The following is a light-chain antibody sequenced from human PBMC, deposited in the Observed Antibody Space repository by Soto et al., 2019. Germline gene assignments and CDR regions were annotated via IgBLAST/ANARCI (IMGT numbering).Light chain of an antibody. Sequence: DIAMTQSPSSLSASVGDRVTITCRASQSISTYLIWYQQKPGKAPTRLIYAASRLQSGVPSRFSGRGSGTDFTLTISSLQPEDFATYYCQQSYTTPPYPFGQGTKLEIK. V-gene: IGKV1-39*01. CDR2: AAS. J-gene: IGKJ2*01. CDR1: QSISTY. CDR3: QQSYTTPPYP.